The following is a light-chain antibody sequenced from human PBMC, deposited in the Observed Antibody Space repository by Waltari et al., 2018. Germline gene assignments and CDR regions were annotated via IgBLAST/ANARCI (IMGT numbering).Light chain of an antibody. J-gene: IGKJ2*01. V-gene: IGKV3-20*01. Sequence: VLTQSPGTLSLSPGERATLSCRASQSVSSNYLAWYQQKLGQAPRLLLYGASSRATGIPDRFSGSGSGTDFTLTISRLEPEDFAVYYCQQYGTSPMYTFGQGTKLEIK. CDR3: QQYGTSPMYT. CDR2: GAS. CDR1: QSVSSNY.